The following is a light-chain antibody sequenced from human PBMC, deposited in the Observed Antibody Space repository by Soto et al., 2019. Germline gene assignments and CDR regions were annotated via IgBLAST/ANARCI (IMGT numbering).Light chain of an antibody. CDR2: GAS. CDR3: QQYGSSPLT. V-gene: IGKV3-20*01. J-gene: IGKJ5*01. CDR1: QSVSSRY. Sequence: IVLTQSPGTLSLSPGERATLSCRASQSVSSRYLVWYQQKPGQAPRLLSNGASSRATGIPDRFSGSGSGTDFTLTISRLEPEDFAVYYCQQYGSSPLTFGQGTRLEIK.